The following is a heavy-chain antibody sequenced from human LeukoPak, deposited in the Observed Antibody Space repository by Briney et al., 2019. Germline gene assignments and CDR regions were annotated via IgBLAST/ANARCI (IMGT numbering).Heavy chain of an antibody. J-gene: IGHJ3*02. D-gene: IGHD3-10*01. CDR1: GGSISSGGYS. CDR3: ARGSMVRGTSAFDI. Sequence: SETLSLTCAVSGGSISSGGYSWSWIRQPPGKGLEWIGYIYHSGSTYYNPSLKSRVTISVDRSKNQFSLKLSSVTAADTAVYYCARGSMVRGTSAFDIWGQGTMVTVSS. CDR2: IYHSGST. V-gene: IGHV4-30-2*01.